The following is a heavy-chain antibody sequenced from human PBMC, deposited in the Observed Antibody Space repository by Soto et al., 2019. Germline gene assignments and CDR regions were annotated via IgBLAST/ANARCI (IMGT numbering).Heavy chain of an antibody. D-gene: IGHD3-22*01. V-gene: IGHV1-2*02. CDR3: GRGRSGQIVVFY. CDR2: IGPESGAT. Sequence: ASVKVSCKASGYTFTDHSIPWVRQAPEQGPEWMGEIGPESGATRYAQKFQGRVTMTRDTSITTVYMELKNLSPDDTAVYSCGRGRSGQIVVFYWGQGTPVTVSS. J-gene: IGHJ4*02. CDR1: GYTFTDHS.